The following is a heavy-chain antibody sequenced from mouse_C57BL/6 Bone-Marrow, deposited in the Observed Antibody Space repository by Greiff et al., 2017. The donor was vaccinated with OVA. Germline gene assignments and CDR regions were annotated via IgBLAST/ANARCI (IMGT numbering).Heavy chain of an antibody. V-gene: IGHV1-55*01. J-gene: IGHJ2*01. D-gene: IGHD2-3*01. Sequence: QVQLQQPGAELVKPGASVKMSCKASGYTFTSYWITWVKQRPGQGLEWIGDIYPGSGSTNYNEKIKSKATLTVDPSSRPAYMQLSSLTSEDSSVYYCAREDGPFDYWGQGTTLTVSS. CDR2: IYPGSGST. CDR1: GYTFTSYW. CDR3: AREDGPFDY.